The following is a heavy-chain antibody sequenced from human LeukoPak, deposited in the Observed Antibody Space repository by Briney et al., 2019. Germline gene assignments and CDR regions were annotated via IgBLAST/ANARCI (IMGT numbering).Heavy chain of an antibody. Sequence: ASVKVSCKASGYTFTSYYMHWVRQAPGKGLEWMGVINPSAGTTSYGQRFQGRVTMTSDTSTSTAYMELSSLRSEDTAVYYCARDHSGSQHWFDPWGQGTLVTVSS. V-gene: IGHV1-46*01. CDR1: GYTFTSYY. J-gene: IGHJ5*02. CDR3: ARDHSGSQHWFDP. D-gene: IGHD1-26*01. CDR2: INPSAGTT.